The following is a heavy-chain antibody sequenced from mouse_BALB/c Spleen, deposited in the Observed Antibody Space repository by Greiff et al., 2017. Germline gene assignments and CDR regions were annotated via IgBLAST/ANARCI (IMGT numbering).Heavy chain of an antibody. CDR1: GYTFTSYW. V-gene: IGHV1-7*01. D-gene: IGHD2-1*01. Sequence: VQLQQSGAELAKPGASVKMSCKASGYTFTSYWMHWVKQRPGQGLEWIGYINPSTGYTEYNQKFKDKATLTADKSSSTAYMQLSSLTSEDSAVYYCARGIYYGNPFDYWGQGTTLTVSS. CDR3: ARGIYYGNPFDY. CDR2: INPSTGYT. J-gene: IGHJ2*01.